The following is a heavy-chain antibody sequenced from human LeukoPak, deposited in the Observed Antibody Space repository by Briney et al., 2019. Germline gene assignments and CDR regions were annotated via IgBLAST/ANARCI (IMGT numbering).Heavy chain of an antibody. Sequence: GGSLGLSCAASGFTLSSYSMNWVRQAPGKGLEWVSSISSSSSYIYYADSVKGRFTISRDNAKNSLYLQMNSLRAEDTAVYYCARENYYYDSSGLSAFDIWGQGTMVTVSS. J-gene: IGHJ3*02. CDR1: GFTLSSYS. V-gene: IGHV3-21*01. CDR2: ISSSSSYI. D-gene: IGHD3-22*01. CDR3: ARENYYYDSSGLSAFDI.